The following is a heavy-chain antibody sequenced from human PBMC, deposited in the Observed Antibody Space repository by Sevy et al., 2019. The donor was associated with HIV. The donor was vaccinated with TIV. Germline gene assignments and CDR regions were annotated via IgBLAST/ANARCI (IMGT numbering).Heavy chain of an antibody. D-gene: IGHD3-3*01. J-gene: IGHJ6*02. CDR3: ATESYDFWTGPVDYDYGVDV. V-gene: IGHV1-2*02. CDR2: INPKSDAT. CDR1: GYTFTGTGYY. Sequence: ASVKVSCKDSGYTFTGTGYYVHWVRQAPGQGLEWMGWINPKSDATNYAQKFQGRVTMTSDTSVSTANMELSRLRSDDTAVYYCATESYDFWTGPVDYDYGVDVWGQGTTVTVSS.